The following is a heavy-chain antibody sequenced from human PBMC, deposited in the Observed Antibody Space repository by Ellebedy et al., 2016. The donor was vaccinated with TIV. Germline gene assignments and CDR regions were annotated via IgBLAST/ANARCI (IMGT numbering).Heavy chain of an antibody. J-gene: IGHJ5*02. CDR1: GGSISSYY. D-gene: IGHD3-9*01. V-gene: IGHV4-59*01. CDR3: ARTFYDILTGYLFDP. Sequence: MPGGSLRLSCTVSGGSISSYYWSWIRQPPGKGLEWIGYIYYSGSTNYNPSLKSRVTISVDTSKNQFSLKLSSVTAADTAVYYCARTFYDILTGYLFDPWGQGTLVTVSS. CDR2: IYYSGST.